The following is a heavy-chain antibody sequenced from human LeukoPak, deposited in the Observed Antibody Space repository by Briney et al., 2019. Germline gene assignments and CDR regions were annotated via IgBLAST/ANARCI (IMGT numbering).Heavy chain of an antibody. J-gene: IGHJ1*01. V-gene: IGHV4-39*01. CDR2: IYYSGNT. Sequence: PSESLSLTCIVSGGSINSGNYFWGWIRQPPGKGLEWIGSIYYSGNTNYNPSLKSRVTISVDTSKNQFSLKLRSVTAADTAVYYCANFQYWGQGTLVTVSS. CDR3: ANFQY. CDR1: GGSINSGNYF.